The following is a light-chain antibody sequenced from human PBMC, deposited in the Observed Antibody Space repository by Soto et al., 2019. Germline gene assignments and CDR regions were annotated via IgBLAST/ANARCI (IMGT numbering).Light chain of an antibody. Sequence: EFVLTQSPGTLSLSPGEGATLSCRASQSVSSHLAWYQQKPGQAPRLLIYGAFKRATGIPDRFSGSGSGTDFTLTISRMEPEDFAVYCCQQYGSSPRTFGQGTKVDIK. V-gene: IGKV3-20*01. CDR2: GAF. CDR1: QSVSSH. CDR3: QQYGSSPRT. J-gene: IGKJ1*01.